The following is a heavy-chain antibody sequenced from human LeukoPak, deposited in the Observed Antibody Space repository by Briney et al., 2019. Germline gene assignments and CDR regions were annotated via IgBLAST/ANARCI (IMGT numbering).Heavy chain of an antibody. V-gene: IGHV1-69*05. CDR2: IIPIFGSA. Sequence: ASVKVSCKASGGTFSSYAISWVRQAPGQGLEWMGGIIPIFGSANYAQKFQGRVTITTDESTSIAYMELSSLRSEDTAVYYCAGGYGDYGDAVDAFDIWGQGTMVTVSS. J-gene: IGHJ3*02. D-gene: IGHD4-17*01. CDR1: GGTFSSYA. CDR3: AGGYGDYGDAVDAFDI.